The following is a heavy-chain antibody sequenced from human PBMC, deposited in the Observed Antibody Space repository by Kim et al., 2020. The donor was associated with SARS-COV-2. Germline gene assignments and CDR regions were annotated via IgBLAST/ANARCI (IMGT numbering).Heavy chain of an antibody. V-gene: IGHV3-13*01. J-gene: IGHJ6*02. CDR1: GFTFSSYD. D-gene: IGHD3-9*01. CDR2: IGTAGDT. Sequence: GGSLRLSCAASGFTFSSYDMHWVRQATGKGLEWVSAIGTAGDTYYPGSVKGRFTISRENAKNSLYLQMNSLRAGDTAVYYCARGDILTGYFIPPYYYGMDVWGLGTTVTVSS. CDR3: ARGDILTGYFIPPYYYGMDV.